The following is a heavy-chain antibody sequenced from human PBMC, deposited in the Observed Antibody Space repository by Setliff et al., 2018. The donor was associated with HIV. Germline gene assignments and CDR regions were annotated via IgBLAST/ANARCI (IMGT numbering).Heavy chain of an antibody. CDR1: GGSISSYY. V-gene: IGHV4-59*01. D-gene: IGHD2-15*01. Sequence: ETLSLTCTVSGGSISSYYWTWIRQSPGKGLEWIGYLHYNGNTNSNSSLKSRLTMSVDTSRNHFSLKLNSVTTADTAMYYCAGYCGGGSCASIWGQGTMVTVSS. CDR3: AGYCGGGSCASI. CDR2: LHYNGNT. J-gene: IGHJ3*02.